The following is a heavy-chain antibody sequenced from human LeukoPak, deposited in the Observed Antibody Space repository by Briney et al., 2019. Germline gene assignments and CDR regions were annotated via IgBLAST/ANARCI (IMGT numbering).Heavy chain of an antibody. CDR2: IRYDGSNK. Sequence: GGSLRLSCAASGFTFSSYGMHWVRQAPGKGLEWVAFIRYDGSNKYYADSVKGRFTISRDNSKNTLYLQMGSLRAEDMAVYYCARGSHRRYSSSWYSLWGQGTLVTVSS. V-gene: IGHV3-30*02. D-gene: IGHD6-13*01. CDR1: GFTFSSYG. J-gene: IGHJ4*02. CDR3: ARGSHRRYSSSWYSL.